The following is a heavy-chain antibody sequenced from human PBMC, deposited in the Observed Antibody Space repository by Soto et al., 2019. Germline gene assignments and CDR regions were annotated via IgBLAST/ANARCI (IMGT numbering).Heavy chain of an antibody. CDR1: GFTFSSYA. CDR2: ISYDGNKK. J-gene: IGHJ4*02. V-gene: IGHV3-30-3*01. CDR3: AREMAAAGLDY. Sequence: QVQLVESGGGVVQPGRSLRLSCAASGFTFSSYAMHWVRQAPGKGLEWVALISYDGNKKYDADSVKGRFTISRDNSKNTLYLQMDSLRAEDTAVYYCAREMAAAGLDYWGQGTLVPVSS. D-gene: IGHD6-13*01.